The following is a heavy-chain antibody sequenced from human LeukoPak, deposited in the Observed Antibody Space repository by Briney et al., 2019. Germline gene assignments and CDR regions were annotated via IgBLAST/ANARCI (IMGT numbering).Heavy chain of an antibody. D-gene: IGHD3-10*01. J-gene: IGHJ6*03. CDR3: ARDLRGSGSYPRSGMDV. V-gene: IGHV1-18*01. CDR2: ISAYNGNT. CDR1: GYTFTSYG. Sequence: ASVTVSFKASGYTFTSYGISWVRQAPGQGLEWMGWISAYNGNTNYAQKLQGRVTITTDTSTSTAYMELRSLRSDDTAVYYCARDLRGSGSYPRSGMDVWGKGTTVTVSS.